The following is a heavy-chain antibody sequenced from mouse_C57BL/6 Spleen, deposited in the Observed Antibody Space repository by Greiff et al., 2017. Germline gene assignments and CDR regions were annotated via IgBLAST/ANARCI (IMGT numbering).Heavy chain of an antibody. CDR2: ISSGSSTI. D-gene: IGHD2-4*01. Sequence: EVQLVESGGGLVKPGGSLKLSCAASGFTFSDYGMHWVRQAPEKGLEWVAYISSGSSTIYYADTVKGRFTISRDNAKTTLFLQMTSLRSEDTAMYYCANYYDYDEGFAYWGQGTLVTVSA. CDR1: GFTFSDYG. J-gene: IGHJ3*01. V-gene: IGHV5-17*01. CDR3: ANYYDYDEGFAY.